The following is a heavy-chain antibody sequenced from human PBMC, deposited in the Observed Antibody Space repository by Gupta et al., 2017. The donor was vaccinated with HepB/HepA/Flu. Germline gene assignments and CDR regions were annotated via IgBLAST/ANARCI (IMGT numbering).Heavy chain of an antibody. V-gene: IGHV3-23*01. CDR1: GFTFRNSF. Sequence: AASGFTFRNSFMSWFRQAPGKGLEWVSTISDTGAGTYYADSVKGRFTISRDNSKNTLYLQMNSLRAEDTALYYCAKDIWGYACIWGQGTMVTVSS. CDR3: AKDIWGYACI. D-gene: IGHD3-16*01. CDR2: ISDTGAGT. J-gene: IGHJ3*02.